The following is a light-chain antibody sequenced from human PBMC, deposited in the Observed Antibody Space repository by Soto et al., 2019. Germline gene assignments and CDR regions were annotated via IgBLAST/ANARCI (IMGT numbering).Light chain of an antibody. CDR2: GAS. V-gene: IGKV3-20*01. J-gene: IGKJ1*01. CDR3: QQYGASPPWT. Sequence: EIVLFQSPGALSLSPGEGATLSCTANQNIGSAYLAWYQQKPGQAPRLLIYGASTRATGIPDRFSGSGSGTDFTLTFPRLEPEDFAVYYCQQYGASPPWTFGQGTKVEIK. CDR1: QNIGSAY.